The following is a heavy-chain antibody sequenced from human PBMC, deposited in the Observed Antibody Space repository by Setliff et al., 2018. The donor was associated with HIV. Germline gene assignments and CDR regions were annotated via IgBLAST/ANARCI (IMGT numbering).Heavy chain of an antibody. D-gene: IGHD6-13*01. CDR2: IFYSGNT. CDR1: GASISSHY. V-gene: IGHV4-59*11. CDR3: ARVSSSWEQPLYFDY. J-gene: IGHJ4*02. Sequence: SETLSLTCTVSGASISSHYWSWIRQPPGKGLEWIGYIFYSGNTNYNPSLKSRVTISLDTSKSQFSLKLSSVTAADTAVYYCARVSSSWEQPLYFDYWGQGTLVTVSS.